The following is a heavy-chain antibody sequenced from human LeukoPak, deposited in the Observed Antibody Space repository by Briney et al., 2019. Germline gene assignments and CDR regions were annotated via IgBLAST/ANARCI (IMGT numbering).Heavy chain of an antibody. CDR2: THYRSKWYI. D-gene: IGHD1-26*01. J-gene: IGHJ4*02. CDR3: ASSIVGVSGFDC. V-gene: IGHV6-1*01. Sequence: SQTLSLACAISGDSVSSNSAAWNWIRQSPSRGLEWLGRTHYRSKWYIDYAGSVRSRITINPDTSKNQFSLQLNSVTAADTAVYYCASSIVGVSGFDCWGQGTLVTVSS. CDR1: GDSVSSNSAA.